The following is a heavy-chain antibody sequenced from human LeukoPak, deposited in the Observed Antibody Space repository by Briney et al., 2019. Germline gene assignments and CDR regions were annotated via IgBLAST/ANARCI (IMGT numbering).Heavy chain of an antibody. CDR3: AHSLNTFDWILYYFNY. CDR2: IYWDDDK. J-gene: IGHJ4*02. V-gene: IGHV2-5*02. Sequence: ESGPPLVKPTQTLTLTCAISGVSLRKSGVGVGWIRQPPGKALEWLALIYWDDDKRYSPSLKNRLTITKDDSKNQVVLTMTNMDPVDTATYYCAHSLNTFDWILYYFNYWGQGTLVTVSS. D-gene: IGHD3-9*01. CDR1: GVSLRKSGVG.